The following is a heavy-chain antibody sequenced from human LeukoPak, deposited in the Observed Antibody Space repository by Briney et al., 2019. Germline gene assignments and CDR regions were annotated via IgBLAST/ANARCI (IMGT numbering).Heavy chain of an antibody. V-gene: IGHV3-66*01. CDR2: IYSAGNT. Sequence: GGSLRLSCAASGFTVGTNYMHWVRQAPGKGLERVSVIYSAGNTYYADSVKGGFTISRDNSKNTLYLQMNSLRAEDTAVYYCARAFDYGRHGIDYWGQGTLVTVSS. J-gene: IGHJ4*02. CDR1: GFTVGTNY. CDR3: ARAFDYGRHGIDY. D-gene: IGHD4-17*01.